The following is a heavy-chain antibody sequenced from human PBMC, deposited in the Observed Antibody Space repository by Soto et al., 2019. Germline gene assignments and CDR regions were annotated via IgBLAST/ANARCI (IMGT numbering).Heavy chain of an antibody. CDR1: GFTFSSYA. D-gene: IGHD6-19*01. V-gene: IGHV3-23*01. Sequence: GGSLRLSCAASGFTFSSYAMSWVRQAPGKGLEWVSAISGSGGSTYYADSVKGRFTISRDNSKNTLYLQMNSLRAEDTAVYYCAKEVTGIAVAGIGDAFDIWGQGTMVTVSS. CDR2: ISGSGGST. CDR3: AKEVTGIAVAGIGDAFDI. J-gene: IGHJ3*02.